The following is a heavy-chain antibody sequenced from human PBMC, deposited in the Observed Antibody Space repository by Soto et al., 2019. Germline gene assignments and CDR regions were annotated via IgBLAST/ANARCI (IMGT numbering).Heavy chain of an antibody. J-gene: IGHJ4*02. CDR1: EFSFSNYA. Sequence: HPGGSLRLSCGTSEFSFSNYAMSWVRQAPGKGLEWVSSISGSGNSTYYADSVRGRFTSSRDNSKNTLLLQMNSLRAEDTALYYCARGPYCSSASCYTSGHVDYWGQGTQVTVSS. CDR2: ISGSGNST. CDR3: ARGPYCSSASCYTSGHVDY. V-gene: IGHV3-23*01. D-gene: IGHD2-2*02.